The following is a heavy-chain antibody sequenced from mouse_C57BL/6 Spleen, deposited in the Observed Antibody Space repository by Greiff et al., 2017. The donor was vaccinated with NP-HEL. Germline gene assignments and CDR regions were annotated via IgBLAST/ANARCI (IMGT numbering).Heavy chain of an antibody. V-gene: IGHV14-2*01. D-gene: IGHD4-1*01. CDR3: ARGRTGDY. Sequence: VQLQQSGAELVKPGASVKLSCTASGFNITDYYMHWVKQRTEQGLEWIGRIDPEDGETKYVPKFQGKATITADTSSNTAYLQLSSLTSEDTAVYYCARGRTGDYWGQGTTLTVSS. CDR2: IDPEDGET. CDR1: GFNITDYY. J-gene: IGHJ2*01.